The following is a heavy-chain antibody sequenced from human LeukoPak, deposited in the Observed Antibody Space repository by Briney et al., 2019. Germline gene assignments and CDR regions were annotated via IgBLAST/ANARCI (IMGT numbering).Heavy chain of an antibody. CDR1: GGSISSYY. CDR2: IYYSGST. J-gene: IGHJ4*02. Sequence: SETLPLTCTVSGGSISSYYWSWIRQPPGKGLEWIGYIYYSGSTNYNPSLKSRVTISVDTSKNQFSLKLSSVTAADTAVYYCARGQKIFPYWGQGTLVTVSS. D-gene: IGHD2-15*01. CDR3: ARGQKIFPY. V-gene: IGHV4-59*01.